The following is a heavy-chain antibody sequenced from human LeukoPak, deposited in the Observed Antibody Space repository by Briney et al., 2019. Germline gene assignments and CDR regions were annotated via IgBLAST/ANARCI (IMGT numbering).Heavy chain of an antibody. CDR1: GDSISSYY. V-gene: IGHV4-59*01. Sequence: SETLSLTCTVSGDSISSYYWSWIRQPPGKGLEWIGCIYYSGSTKYNPSLKSRVTISRDTSKNQFSLKLSSVTAADTAVYYCARDAFGRSGFDYWGHGTLVTVSS. D-gene: IGHD3-3*02. CDR2: IYYSGST. J-gene: IGHJ4*01. CDR3: ARDAFGRSGFDY.